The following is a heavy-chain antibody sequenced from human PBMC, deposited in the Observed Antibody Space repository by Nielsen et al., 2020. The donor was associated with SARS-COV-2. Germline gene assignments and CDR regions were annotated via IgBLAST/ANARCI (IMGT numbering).Heavy chain of an antibody. J-gene: IGHJ4*02. CDR3: ARGFGIAVAGSPFDY. D-gene: IGHD6-19*01. CDR2: ISYDGSNK. CDR1: GFTFSSYA. Sequence: GESLKISCAASGFTFSSYAMHWVRQAPGKGLEWVAVISYDGSNKYYADSVKGRFTISRDNSKNTLYLQMNSLRAEDTAVYYCARGFGIAVAGSPFDYWGQGTLVTVSS. V-gene: IGHV3-30-3*01.